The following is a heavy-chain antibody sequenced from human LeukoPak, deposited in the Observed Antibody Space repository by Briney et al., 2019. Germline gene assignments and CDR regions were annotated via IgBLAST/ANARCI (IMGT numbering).Heavy chain of an antibody. V-gene: IGHV1-69*01. Sequence: ASVKVSCKASGGTFTTYSLSWVRQAPGQGLEWMGGIIPLAGAPDYARKFQGRLTISADDYTKKVYMELASLTSEDTAVYYCARGRRNLAAWGQGTLVTVSS. CDR2: IIPLAGAP. CDR1: GGTFTTYS. J-gene: IGHJ5*02. CDR3: ARGRRNLAA.